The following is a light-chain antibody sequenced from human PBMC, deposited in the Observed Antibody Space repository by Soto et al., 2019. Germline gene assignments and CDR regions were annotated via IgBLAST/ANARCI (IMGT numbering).Light chain of an antibody. CDR3: SSYAGSKNLI. CDR1: SSDVGGYNY. J-gene: IGLJ2*01. Sequence: QLVLTQPPSASGSPGQSVTISCTGTSSDVGGYNYVSWYQQHPGKAPKLMIYDVSKRPSGVPDRFSGSKSGNTASLTVSGLQADDEANYYCSSYAGSKNLIFGGGTQLTVL. V-gene: IGLV2-8*01. CDR2: DVS.